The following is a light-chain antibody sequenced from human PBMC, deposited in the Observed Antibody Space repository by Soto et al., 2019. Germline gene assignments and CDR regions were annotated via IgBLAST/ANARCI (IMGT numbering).Light chain of an antibody. CDR3: QKYNSAPPLT. CDR1: QGISNY. J-gene: IGKJ4*01. V-gene: IGKV1-27*01. Sequence: DIQMTQSPSSLSASVGDRVTITCRASQGISNYLAWYQQKPGKVPKLLIYAASTMQSGVPSRFSGSGSGTDFTLTISSLQPEDVATYYCQKYNSAPPLTFGGGIKVEIK. CDR2: AAS.